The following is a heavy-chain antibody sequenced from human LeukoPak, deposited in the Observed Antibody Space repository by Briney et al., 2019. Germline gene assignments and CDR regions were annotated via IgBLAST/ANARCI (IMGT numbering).Heavy chain of an antibody. D-gene: IGHD6-19*01. V-gene: IGHV1-46*01. J-gene: IGHJ1*01. CDR3: ARVGSGWSEYFEH. CDR1: GYTFTPYY. Sequence: GASVKVSCKASGYTFTPYYIHWVRQAPGQGLEWMGIINPSGGSTRYAQKFQGRVTMTRDTSTSTVYMELSSLRSEDTAVYYCARVGSGWSEYFEHWGQGTLVTVSS. CDR2: INPSGGST.